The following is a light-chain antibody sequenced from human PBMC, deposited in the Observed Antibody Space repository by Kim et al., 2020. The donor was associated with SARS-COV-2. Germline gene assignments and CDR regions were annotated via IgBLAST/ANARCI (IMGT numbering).Light chain of an antibody. CDR3: NSRDSSGNSYV. J-gene: IGLJ1*01. V-gene: IGLV3-19*01. CDR2: GKN. Sequence: SSELTQDPAVSVALGQTVRITCQGDSLRSYYASWYQQKPGQAPVLVIYGKNNRPSGIPDRFSGSSSGNTASLTITGAQAEDEADYYCNSRDSSGNSYVFGTGPKVTF. CDR1: SLRSYY.